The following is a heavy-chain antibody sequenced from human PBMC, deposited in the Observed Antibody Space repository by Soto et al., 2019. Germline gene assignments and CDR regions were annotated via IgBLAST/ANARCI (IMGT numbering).Heavy chain of an antibody. CDR1: GYTFTSYG. D-gene: IGHD1-26*01. CDR2: ISAYNGNT. V-gene: IGHV1-18*01. Sequence: QVQLVQSGAEVKKPGASVKVSCKASGYTFTSYGSSWVRQAPGQGLEWMGWISAYNGNTNYAQKLQGRVTMTTDPSTSTSYMELQSLRSDDPAVYYCARTVGATYAFDIWGQGTMVTVSS. CDR3: ARTVGATYAFDI. J-gene: IGHJ3*02.